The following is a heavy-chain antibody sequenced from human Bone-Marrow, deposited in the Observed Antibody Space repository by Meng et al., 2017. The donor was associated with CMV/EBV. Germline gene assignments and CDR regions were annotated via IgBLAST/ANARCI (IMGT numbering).Heavy chain of an antibody. J-gene: IGHJ4*02. CDR2: FDPEDGET. D-gene: IGHD4-17*01. CDR3: ATSGNGDYLTGGY. V-gene: IGHV1-24*01. Sequence: QFQLCNSGSEVKQPGASVKVSCKVSGYTLTELSMHWVRQAPGKGLEWMGGFDPEDGETIYAQKFQGRVTMTEDTSTDTAYMELSSLRSEDTAVYYCATSGNGDYLTGGYWGQGTLVTVSS. CDR1: GYTLTELS.